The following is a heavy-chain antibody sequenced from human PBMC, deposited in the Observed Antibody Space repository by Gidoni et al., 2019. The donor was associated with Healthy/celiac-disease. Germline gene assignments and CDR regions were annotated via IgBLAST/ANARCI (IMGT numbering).Heavy chain of an antibody. D-gene: IGHD3-10*01. V-gene: IGHV1-18*01. Sequence: QVQLVQSGAEVKKPGASVKVSCTASGYTFTRYGISWVRQAPGQGLDWLGWISAYNGNTNYAQKLQGRVTMTTDTSTSTAYMEVRSLRSDDTDVYYCARHLGFGEFYYYYGMDVWGQGTTVTVSS. CDR1: GYTFTRYG. CDR2: ISAYNGNT. J-gene: IGHJ6*02. CDR3: ARHLGFGEFYYYYGMDV.